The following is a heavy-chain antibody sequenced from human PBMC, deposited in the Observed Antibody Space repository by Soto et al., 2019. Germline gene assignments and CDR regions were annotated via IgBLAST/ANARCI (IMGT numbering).Heavy chain of an antibody. Sequence: QLQLQESGPGLVKPSETLSLTCTVSGGSISSSSYYWGWIRQPPGKGLEWIGSIYYSGSTYYNPSLKSRVTISVDTSKNQFSLKLSSVTAADTAVYYCAKTVAGPLAFDIWGQGTMVTVSS. CDR2: IYYSGST. V-gene: IGHV4-39*01. J-gene: IGHJ3*02. D-gene: IGHD6-19*01. CDR1: GGSISSSSYY. CDR3: AKTVAGPLAFDI.